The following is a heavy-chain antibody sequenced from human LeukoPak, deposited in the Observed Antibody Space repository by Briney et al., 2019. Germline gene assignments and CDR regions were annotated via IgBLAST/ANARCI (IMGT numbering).Heavy chain of an antibody. CDR1: GFTFSSYG. V-gene: IGHV3-33*01. Sequence: PGRSLRLSCAASGFTFSSYGMHWVRQAPGKGLEWVAVIWFDGSDNYYADTVKGRFTISRDNSKNTLCLQMNSLRDEDTAVYYCKSGGAAPGSFDYWGQGTLVTVSP. CDR2: IWFDGSDN. J-gene: IGHJ4*02. CDR3: KSGGAAPGSFDY. D-gene: IGHD1-1*01.